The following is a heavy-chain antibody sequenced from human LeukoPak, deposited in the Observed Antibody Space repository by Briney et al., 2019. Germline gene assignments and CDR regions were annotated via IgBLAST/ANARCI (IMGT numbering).Heavy chain of an antibody. CDR1: GFTFSSYS. CDR3: ARDSSSSCLDY. D-gene: IGHD6-13*01. Sequence: GGSLRLSCAASGFTFSSYSMNWVRQAPGKGLEWVSYISSSSSTIYYADSVKGRFTISRDNAKNSLYLQMNSLRAEDTAVYYCARDSSSSCLDYWGPGTLVTVSS. V-gene: IGHV3-48*01. J-gene: IGHJ4*02. CDR2: ISSSSSTI.